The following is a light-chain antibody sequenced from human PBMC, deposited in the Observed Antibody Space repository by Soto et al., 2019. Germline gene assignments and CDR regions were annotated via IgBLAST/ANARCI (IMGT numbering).Light chain of an antibody. Sequence: EIVMTQSPATLSVSPGERATLSCRASQSVSSNLAWYQQKPGQAPRLLIYGPSTRATGIPARFSGSGSGTEFTLTISSLQSEEFAVYYCQQYNNWPRTFGAGTKVDIK. J-gene: IGKJ3*01. CDR1: QSVSSN. V-gene: IGKV3D-15*01. CDR3: QQYNNWPRT. CDR2: GPS.